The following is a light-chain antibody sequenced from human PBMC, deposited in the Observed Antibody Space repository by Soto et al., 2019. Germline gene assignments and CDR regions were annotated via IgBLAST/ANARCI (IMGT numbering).Light chain of an antibody. V-gene: IGLV7-46*01. CDR1: TGAVTSGHY. CDR3: LLSYRGTVV. CDR2: DTT. Sequence: QAVVTQEPSLTVSPGGTVTLTCGSNTGAVTSGHYASWFQQKPGQAPRTLIYDTTNQHSWTPARFSGSLLGANAALTLSGAQPEDEAEYSCLLSYRGTVVFGGGTKLTVL. J-gene: IGLJ3*02.